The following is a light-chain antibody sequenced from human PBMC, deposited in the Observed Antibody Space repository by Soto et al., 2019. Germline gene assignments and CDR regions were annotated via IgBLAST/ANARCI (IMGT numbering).Light chain of an antibody. Sequence: DIQMTQSPSSLSASVGVRVTITCQASQDISNYLNWYQQKPGKPPKLLIYDASNLETGVPSRFSGSGSGTDVTCTSSSLQPEDIATYCCQQYDNLRLTFGGGTKVEIK. J-gene: IGKJ4*02. CDR2: DAS. V-gene: IGKV1-33*01. CDR1: QDISNY. CDR3: QQYDNLRLT.